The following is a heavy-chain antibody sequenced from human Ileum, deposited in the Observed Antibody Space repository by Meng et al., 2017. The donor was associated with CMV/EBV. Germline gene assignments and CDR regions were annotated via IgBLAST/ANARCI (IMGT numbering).Heavy chain of an antibody. CDR2: TAYRSKWDY. V-gene: IGHV6-1*01. CDR3: ARESELLRFDH. J-gene: IGHJ4*02. D-gene: IGHD6-6*01. CDR1: GDSVSTNNVA. Sequence: QIQRQQAGPGLVKPSQTLSLTCDISGDSVSTNNVAWNWIRQSPLRGLEWLGRTAYRSKWDYEYSVSVKSRITISPDTSKNQFSLQLRSVTPEDTAVYYCARESELLRFDHWGQGTLVTVSS.